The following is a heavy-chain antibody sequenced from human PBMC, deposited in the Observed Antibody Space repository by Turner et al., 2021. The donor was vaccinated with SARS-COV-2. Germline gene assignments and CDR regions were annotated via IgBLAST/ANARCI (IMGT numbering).Heavy chain of an antibody. J-gene: IGHJ4*02. V-gene: IGHV3-23*01. CDR1: GTILSNYA. D-gene: IGHD7-27*01. CDR2: MSPSGGTT. CDR3: AKDPGLGMGISKDY. Sequence: EVQLLESGGGLVQPGGSRILCCAAAGTILSNYAMSWVRLAPGEGLEWVSAMSPSGGTTYYEGSVKGRFTISRDKSKNTVYLEMNSLKGEDTAVYYCAKDPGLGMGISKDYWGQGTLVIVSS.